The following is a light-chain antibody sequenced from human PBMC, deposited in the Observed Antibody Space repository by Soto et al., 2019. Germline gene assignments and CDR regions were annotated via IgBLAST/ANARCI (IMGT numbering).Light chain of an antibody. J-gene: IGLJ2*01. CDR1: SSNIGSNY. Sequence: QSVLTQPPSVSASPGQKVTISCSGTSSNIGSNYVSWYQQLPGAAPTLLIYDNGKRPSGIPDRFSGSQSGKSATLGITGLQTGDEADYYCGTWANSQSAVFGGGTKLTVL. CDR2: DNG. CDR3: GTWANSQSAV. V-gene: IGLV1-51*01.